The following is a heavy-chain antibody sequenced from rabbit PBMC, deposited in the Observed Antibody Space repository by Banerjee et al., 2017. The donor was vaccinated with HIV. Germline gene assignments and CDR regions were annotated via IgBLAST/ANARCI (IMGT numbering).Heavy chain of an antibody. D-gene: IGHD6-1*01. J-gene: IGHJ5*01. CDR2: IYGGSSAST. CDR3: ARATWAGYVGYGYGQFDWLDL. CDR1: GFTISSSYY. Sequence: QEQLEESGGGLVQPEGSLTLTCKASGFTISSSYYMCWVRQAPGKGLEWIGCIYGGSSASTWYGSWAKGRFTISKNSSTTVTLQMTSLTAADTATYFCARATWAGYVGYGYGQFDWLDLWGPGTLVTVS. V-gene: IGHV1S45*01.